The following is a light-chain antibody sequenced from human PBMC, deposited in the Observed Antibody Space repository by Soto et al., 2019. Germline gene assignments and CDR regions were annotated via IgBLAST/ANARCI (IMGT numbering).Light chain of an antibody. CDR2: LGS. J-gene: IGKJ2*01. V-gene: IGKV2-28*01. CDR1: QSLLHSNGYNY. CDR3: QQYYDTPYT. Sequence: DIVMTQSPLSLPVTPGEPASISCRSSQSLLHSNGYNYLDWYLQKPGQSPQLLIYLGSNRASGVPDRFSGSGSGTDFTLTISSLQAEDVAVYYCQQYYDTPYTFGQGTRLEI.